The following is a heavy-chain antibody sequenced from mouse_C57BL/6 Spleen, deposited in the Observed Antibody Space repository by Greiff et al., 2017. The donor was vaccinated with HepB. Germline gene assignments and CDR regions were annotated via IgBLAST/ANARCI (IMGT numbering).Heavy chain of an antibody. Sequence: EVKLMESGPGLVKPSQSLSLTCSVTGYSITSGYYWNWIRQFPGNKLEWMGYISYDGSNNYNPSLKNRISITRDTSKNQFFLKLNSVTTEDTATYYCARTGAYYGSSYFDYWGQGTTLTVSS. D-gene: IGHD1-1*01. CDR1: GYSITSGYY. J-gene: IGHJ2*01. V-gene: IGHV3-6*01. CDR3: ARTGAYYGSSYFDY. CDR2: ISYDGSN.